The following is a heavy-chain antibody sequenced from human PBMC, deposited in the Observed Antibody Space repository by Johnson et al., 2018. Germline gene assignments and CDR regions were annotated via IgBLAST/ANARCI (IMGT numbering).Heavy chain of an antibody. Sequence: QVQLQQSGPGLVKPSQTLSLTCDIFGDSVSSNSAGWNWIRQSPSRGLEWLGRTYYRAKWYKDYAMSVKSRITISPDTSKNQLSMQLNSVSPEDTAVYYCARGRNSAFDIWARGTVVTVSS. CDR3: ARGRNSAFDI. D-gene: IGHD1-14*01. CDR2: TYYRAKWYK. J-gene: IGHJ3*02. CDR1: GDSVSSNSAG. V-gene: IGHV6-1*01.